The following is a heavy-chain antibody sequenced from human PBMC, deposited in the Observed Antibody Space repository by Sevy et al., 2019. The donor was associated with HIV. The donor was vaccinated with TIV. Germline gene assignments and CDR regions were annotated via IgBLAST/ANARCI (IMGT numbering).Heavy chain of an antibody. CDR1: GGTFSSYG. Sequence: ASVKVSCKASGGTFSSYGISWVRQAPGQGLEWMGGIIPILGTVNYAQKFQGRVTITADESTKTAYMELSSLRSEDTAVYYCARGGGNGWYYFDYWGQETLVTVTS. D-gene: IGHD6-19*01. V-gene: IGHV1-69*13. CDR3: ARGGGNGWYYFDY. CDR2: IIPILGTV. J-gene: IGHJ4*02.